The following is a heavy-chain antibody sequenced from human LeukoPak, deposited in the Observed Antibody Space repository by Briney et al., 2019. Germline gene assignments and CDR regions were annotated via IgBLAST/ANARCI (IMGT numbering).Heavy chain of an antibody. D-gene: IGHD3-10*01. Sequence: SETLSLTCTVSGGSISSGSYYWSWIRQPAGKGLEWIGRIYTSGSTNYNPSLKSRVTISVDTSKNQFSLKLSSVTAADTAVYYCARTMVRGVIIGCGYDYWGQGTLVTVSS. CDR3: ARTMVRGVIIGCGYDY. CDR2: IYTSGST. CDR1: GGSISSGSYY. V-gene: IGHV4-61*02. J-gene: IGHJ4*02.